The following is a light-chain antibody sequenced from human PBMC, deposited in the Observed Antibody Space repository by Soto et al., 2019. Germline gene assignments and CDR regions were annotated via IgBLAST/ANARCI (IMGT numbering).Light chain of an antibody. CDR2: GAS. CDR1: RSVSSNY. J-gene: IGKJ2*01. V-gene: IGKV3-20*01. CDR3: QQYGSSSYT. Sequence: EIVLTHSPGTLSLSPGERATLSCRASRSVSSNYLAWYQQKPGQAPRLLIYGASSRATGIPDRFSGSGSGTDFTLTISRLEPEDFAVYYCQQYGSSSYTFGQGTKLEIK.